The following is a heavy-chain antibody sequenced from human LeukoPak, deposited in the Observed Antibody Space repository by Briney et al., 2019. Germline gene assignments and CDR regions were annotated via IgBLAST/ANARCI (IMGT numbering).Heavy chain of an antibody. CDR3: ARDPTYYYGSGSYGDAFDI. J-gene: IGHJ3*02. CDR1: GFTFSSYW. D-gene: IGHD3-10*01. CDR2: INSDGSST. Sequence: GGSLRLSCAASGFTFSSYWMHWVRQVPGKGLVWVSRINSDGSSTSYADSVKGRFTISRDNAKNTLYLQMNSLRAEDTAVYYCARDPTYYYGSGSYGDAFDIWGQGTMVTVSS. V-gene: IGHV3-74*01.